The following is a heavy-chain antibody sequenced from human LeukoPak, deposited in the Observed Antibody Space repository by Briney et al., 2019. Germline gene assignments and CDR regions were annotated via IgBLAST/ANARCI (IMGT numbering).Heavy chain of an antibody. V-gene: IGHV3-30*04. J-gene: IGHJ4*02. CDR1: GFTFSSYS. CDR3: VRGDRGYSGYHFDY. Sequence: GGSLRLSCAASGFTFSSYSMHWVRQAPGKGLEWVAFISNDGRNKNYADSVQGRFTISRDNSKNKLYLQMNSLRAEDTAVYYCVRGDRGYSGYHFDYWGQGTLVTVSS. D-gene: IGHD5-12*01. CDR2: ISNDGRNK.